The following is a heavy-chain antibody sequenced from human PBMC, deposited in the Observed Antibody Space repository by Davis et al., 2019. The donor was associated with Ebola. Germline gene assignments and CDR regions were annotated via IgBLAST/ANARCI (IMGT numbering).Heavy chain of an antibody. Sequence: AASVKVSCQASGYTFTSYGISWVRQAPGQGLEWMGWISAYNGNTNYAQKLQGRVTMTTDTSTSTAYMELRSLRSDDTAVYYCARERGLGYCTGGVCWGYYYGMDVWGQGTTVTVSS. V-gene: IGHV1-18*01. CDR3: ARERGLGYCTGGVCWGYYYGMDV. CDR2: ISAYNGNT. CDR1: GYTFTSYG. D-gene: IGHD2-8*02. J-gene: IGHJ6*02.